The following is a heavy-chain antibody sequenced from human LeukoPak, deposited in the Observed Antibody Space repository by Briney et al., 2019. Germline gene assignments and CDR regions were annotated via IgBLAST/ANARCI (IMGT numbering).Heavy chain of an antibody. CDR1: GFTVSSNY. D-gene: IGHD3-10*01. Sequence: PGGSLRLSCAASGFTVSSNYMSWVRQAPGKGLEWVSVIYSGGSTYYADSVKGRFTISRDNSKNTLYLQMNSLRAEDTAVCYCARPPKSSYYYGSGRPKAPRYWGQGTLVTVSS. J-gene: IGHJ4*02. CDR2: IYSGGST. V-gene: IGHV3-53*05. CDR3: ARPPKSSYYYGSGRPKAPRY.